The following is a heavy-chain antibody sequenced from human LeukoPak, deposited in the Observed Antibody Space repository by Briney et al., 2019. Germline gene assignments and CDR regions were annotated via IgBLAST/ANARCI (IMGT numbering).Heavy chain of an antibody. Sequence: SVKVSCKASGGTFSSYAISWVRQAPGQGLEWMGRIIPILGIANYAQKFQGRVTITADKSTSTAYMELSSLRSEDTAVYYCARDYVAPYYYYCMDVWGQGTTVTVSS. CDR2: IIPILGIA. D-gene: IGHD3-16*01. CDR3: ARDYVAPYYYYCMDV. J-gene: IGHJ6*02. V-gene: IGHV1-69*04. CDR1: GGTFSSYA.